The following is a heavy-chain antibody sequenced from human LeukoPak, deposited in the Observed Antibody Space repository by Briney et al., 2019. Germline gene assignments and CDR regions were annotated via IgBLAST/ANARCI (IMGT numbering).Heavy chain of an antibody. CDR2: ISGSGGST. V-gene: IGHV3-23*01. CDR3: AKDPPWRFLEWLFDY. D-gene: IGHD3-3*01. CDR1: GFTFSSYA. J-gene: IGHJ4*02. Sequence: GGSLRLSCAASGFTFSSYAMSWVRQAPGKGLEWVSTISGSGGSTYYADSVKGRFTISRDNSKNTLYLQMNSLRAEDTAVYYCAKDPPWRFLEWLFDYWGQGTLVTVSS.